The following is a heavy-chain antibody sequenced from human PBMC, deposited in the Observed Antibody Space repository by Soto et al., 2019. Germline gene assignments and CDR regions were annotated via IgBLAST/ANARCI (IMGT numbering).Heavy chain of an antibody. J-gene: IGHJ6*02. V-gene: IGHV4-61*01. CDR3: ARGIEGWYQGRYYYGMDV. Sequence: QVQLQESGPGLVKPSETLSLTCTVSGGSVSSGSYYWSWIRQPPGKGLEWIGYIYYSGSTNYNPALKPRVTQSVDTSKNQFSLKLRSVTAADTAVYYCARGIEGWYQGRYYYGMDVWGQGTTVTVSS. CDR2: IYYSGST. D-gene: IGHD6-19*01. CDR1: GGSVSSGSYY.